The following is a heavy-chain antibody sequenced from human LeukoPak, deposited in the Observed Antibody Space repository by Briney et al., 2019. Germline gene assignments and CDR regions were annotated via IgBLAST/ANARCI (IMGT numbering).Heavy chain of an antibody. Sequence: GRSLRLACAVSGFTFSSYSMKWVRQAPGKGREWVLSISSSSSYIFYAESVRGRFTICRDNAKNSLYLQMNSLRAEDTAVYYCARENRDGYHIDYWGQGTLVTVSS. J-gene: IGHJ4*02. CDR1: GFTFSSYS. D-gene: IGHD5-24*01. CDR2: ISSSSSYI. V-gene: IGHV3-21*01. CDR3: ARENRDGYHIDY.